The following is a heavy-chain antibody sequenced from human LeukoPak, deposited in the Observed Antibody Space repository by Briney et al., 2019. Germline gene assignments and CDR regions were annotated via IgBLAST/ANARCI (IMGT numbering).Heavy chain of an antibody. CDR3: ARALRWLQGFDP. Sequence: PSETLSLTCTVSGASISSYYWSWIRQPPGKGLEWIGYIYYSGSTNYNPSLKSRVTISVDTSKNQFSLKLSSVTAADTAVYYCARALRWLQGFDPWGQGTLVTVSS. V-gene: IGHV4-59*01. CDR1: GASISSYY. D-gene: IGHD5-24*01. CDR2: IYYSGST. J-gene: IGHJ5*02.